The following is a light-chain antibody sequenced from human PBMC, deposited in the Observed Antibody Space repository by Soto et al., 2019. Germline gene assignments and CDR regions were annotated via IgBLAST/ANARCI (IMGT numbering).Light chain of an antibody. Sequence: EIVLTQSPGTLSLSPGERATLSCRASQSVRSNYLAWYQQKPGQAPRLLIYGASSRATGIPDRFSGSGSGTDFTLTISRLEPEDFAVYYCQQYGSSHPTFGGGTKVEIK. CDR1: QSVRSNY. V-gene: IGKV3-20*01. CDR2: GAS. J-gene: IGKJ4*01. CDR3: QQYGSSHPT.